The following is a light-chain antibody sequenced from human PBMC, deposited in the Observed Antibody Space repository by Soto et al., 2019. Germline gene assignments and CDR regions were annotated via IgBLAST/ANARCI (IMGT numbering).Light chain of an antibody. CDR1: SSDVGGYNY. V-gene: IGLV2-14*01. J-gene: IGLJ1*01. Sequence: SVLTQPASVSGSPGQSITISCTGTSSDVGGYNYVSWYQQHPGKASKLMIYDVSNRPSGVSNRFSGSKSGNTASLTISGLQAEDEADYYCSSYTSSSTLGVFGTGTKVT. CDR2: DVS. CDR3: SSYTSSSTLGV.